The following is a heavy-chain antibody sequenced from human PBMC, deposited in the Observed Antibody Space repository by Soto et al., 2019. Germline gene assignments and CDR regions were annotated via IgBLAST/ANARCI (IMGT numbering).Heavy chain of an antibody. D-gene: IGHD3-22*01. CDR1: GGSICSGGYD. Sequence: PSETLSLTCTVSGGSICSGGYDGSWIRQHPGKGLEWIGYIYYSGSTYYNPSLKSRVTISVDTSKNQFSLKLSSVTAADTAVYYCARDPVVSSNYGMDVWGQGTTVTVSS. CDR2: IYYSGST. J-gene: IGHJ6*02. CDR3: ARDPVVSSNYGMDV. V-gene: IGHV4-31*03.